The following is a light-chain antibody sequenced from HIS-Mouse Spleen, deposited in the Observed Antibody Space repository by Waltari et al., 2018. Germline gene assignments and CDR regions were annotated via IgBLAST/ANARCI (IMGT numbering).Light chain of an antibody. CDR2: EGS. CDR1: SSDVGSYNL. J-gene: IGLJ2*01. CDR3: CSYAGSSTFVVV. V-gene: IGLV2-23*03. Sequence: QSALTQPASVSGSPGQSITISCTGTSSDVGSYNLVSWYQQHTGKAPKLMIYEGSKRPSGVSNRFSGSKSGNTASLTISGLQAEDEADYYCCSYAGSSTFVVVFGGGTKLTVL.